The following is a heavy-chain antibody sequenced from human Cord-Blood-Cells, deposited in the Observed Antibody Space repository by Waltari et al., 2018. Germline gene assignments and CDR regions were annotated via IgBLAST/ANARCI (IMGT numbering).Heavy chain of an antibody. Sequence: QVTLKESGPVLVKPTETLTLTCTVSGFSLSNARMGVSWIRQPPGKALEWLAHIFSNDEKSYSTTLKSRLTISKDTSKSQVVLTMTNMDPVDTATYYCARGFLETGGRYYFDYWGQGTLVTVSS. V-gene: IGHV2-26*01. D-gene: IGHD3-16*01. CDR2: IFSNDEK. J-gene: IGHJ4*02. CDR3: ARGFLETGGRYYFDY. CDR1: GFSLSNARMG.